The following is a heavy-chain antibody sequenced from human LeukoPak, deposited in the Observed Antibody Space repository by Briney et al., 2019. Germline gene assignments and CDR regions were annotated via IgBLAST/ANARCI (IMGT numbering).Heavy chain of an antibody. CDR1: GFTFSSYG. V-gene: IGHV3-33*01. Sequence: GGSLRLSCVASGFTFSSYGMHWVRQAPGKGLEWVAVIWYDGTNKYYADSVKGRFTISRDNSKSTLYLQMNSLRAEDTAVYYCARDHYGGYAYSDYWGQGALVIVSS. D-gene: IGHD5-12*01. CDR2: IWYDGTNK. J-gene: IGHJ4*02. CDR3: ARDHYGGYAYSDY.